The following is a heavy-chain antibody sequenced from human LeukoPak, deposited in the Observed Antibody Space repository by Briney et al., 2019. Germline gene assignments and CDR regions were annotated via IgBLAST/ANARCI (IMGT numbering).Heavy chain of an antibody. CDR2: ISWDGGTT. CDR3: AKPISTVTVTYFDY. CDR1: GFTFDDYT. V-gene: IGHV3-43*01. J-gene: IGHJ4*02. D-gene: IGHD4-17*01. Sequence: GGSLGLSCAACGFTFDDYTMHWVRQAPGKGLEWLSLISWDGGTTYYADSVKGRFTISRDNSKNSLYLQMNSLRTEDTALYYCAKPISTVTVTYFDYWGQGTLVTVSS.